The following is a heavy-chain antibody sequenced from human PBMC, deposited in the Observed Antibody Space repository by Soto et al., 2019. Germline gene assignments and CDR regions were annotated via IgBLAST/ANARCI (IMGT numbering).Heavy chain of an antibody. V-gene: IGHV3-23*01. J-gene: IGHJ5*02. CDR2: ISGSGGST. D-gene: IGHD6-6*01. CDR3: AKGTYSSSFNWFDP. Sequence: GGSLRLSCAASGFTFSSYAMSWVRQAPGKGLEWVSAISGSGGSTYYADSVKGRFTISRGNSKNTLYLQMNSLRAEDTAVYYCAKGTYSSSFNWFDPWGQGTLVTVSS. CDR1: GFTFSSYA.